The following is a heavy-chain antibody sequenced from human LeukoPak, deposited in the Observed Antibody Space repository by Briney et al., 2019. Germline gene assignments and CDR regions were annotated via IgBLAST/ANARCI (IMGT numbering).Heavy chain of an antibody. CDR3: AAITIFYYGMDV. V-gene: IGHV4-39*01. CDR1: GGSISSSSYY. Sequence: SETLSLTCTVSGGSISSSSYYWGWIRQPPGKGLEWIGSIYYSGSTYYNPSLKSRVTISVDTSKNQYSLKLSSVTAADTAVYYCAAITIFYYGMDVWGQGTTVTVSS. D-gene: IGHD3-9*01. J-gene: IGHJ6*02. CDR2: IYYSGST.